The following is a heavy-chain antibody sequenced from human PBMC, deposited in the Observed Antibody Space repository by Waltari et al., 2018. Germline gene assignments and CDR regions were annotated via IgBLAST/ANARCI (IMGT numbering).Heavy chain of an antibody. V-gene: IGHV3-23*01. Sequence: EVHLLESGGGLAQPGGSRRLSCAASGFTFISDAMSWVRQAPGKGLEWVSGISDSGVITKYADSVKGRFTVSRDNSKNTVFLQLNSLRAEDTAIYYCARHLYSIDYLELGNWGQGTLVTVSS. CDR2: ISDSGVIT. D-gene: IGHD3-22*01. CDR1: GFTFISDA. CDR3: ARHLYSIDYLELGN. J-gene: IGHJ4*02.